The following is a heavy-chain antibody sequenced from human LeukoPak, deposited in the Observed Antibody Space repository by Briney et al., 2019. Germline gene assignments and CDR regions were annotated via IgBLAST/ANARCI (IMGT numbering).Heavy chain of an antibody. D-gene: IGHD2-2*02. CDR1: GGSISSYY. CDR3: ASTGTGVVPAAIGY. Sequence: SSETLSLTCTVSGGSISSYYWSWIRQPAGKGLEWIGRIYTSGSTNYNPSLKSRVTMSVDTSKNQFSLKLSSVTAADTAVYYCASTGTGVVPAAIGYWGQGTLVTVSS. J-gene: IGHJ4*02. V-gene: IGHV4-4*07. CDR2: IYTSGST.